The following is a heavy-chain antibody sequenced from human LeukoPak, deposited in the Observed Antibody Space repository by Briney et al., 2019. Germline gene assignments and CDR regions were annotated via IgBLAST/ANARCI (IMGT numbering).Heavy chain of an antibody. J-gene: IGHJ4*02. D-gene: IGHD3-10*01. CDR2: IWYDGTNK. Sequence: GGSLRLSCAASGFTFSSYGMHWVRQAPGKGLEWVAVIWYDGTNKYYADSVKGRFTISRDNSKNTLYLQMNSLRAEDAAVYYCARDRRYGSGRFDYWGQGTLVTVSS. V-gene: IGHV3-33*01. CDR1: GFTFSSYG. CDR3: ARDRRYGSGRFDY.